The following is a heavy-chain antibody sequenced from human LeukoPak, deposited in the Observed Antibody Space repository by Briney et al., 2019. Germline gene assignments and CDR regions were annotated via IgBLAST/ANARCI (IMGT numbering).Heavy chain of an antibody. CDR3: AAGTELY. CDR1: GFTFSSYE. Sequence: GGSLRLSCAASGFTFSSYEMNWVRQAPGKGLEWIPYISSSGNTKYYADSVKGRFTISRDNTKKSLYLQMNSLRAEDTAVYYCAAGTELYWGQGTLVTVSS. D-gene: IGHD1-1*01. CDR2: ISSSGNTK. J-gene: IGHJ4*02. V-gene: IGHV3-48*03.